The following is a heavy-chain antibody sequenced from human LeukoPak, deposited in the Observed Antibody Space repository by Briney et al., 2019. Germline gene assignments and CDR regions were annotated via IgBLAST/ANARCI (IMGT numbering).Heavy chain of an antibody. Sequence: GGSLRLSCAASGFTFSSYWMHWVRQAPGKGLVWVSHINSDGSSTIYADSVKGRFTISRDNAKNTLYLQMNSLRAEDTAVYYCARSPRNPAAGTAFDYWGQGTLVTVSS. CDR2: INSDGSST. CDR1: GFTFSSYW. V-gene: IGHV3-74*01. J-gene: IGHJ4*02. D-gene: IGHD6-13*01. CDR3: ARSPRNPAAGTAFDY.